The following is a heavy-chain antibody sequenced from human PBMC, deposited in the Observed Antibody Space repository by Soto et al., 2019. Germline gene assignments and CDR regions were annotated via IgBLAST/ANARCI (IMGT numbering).Heavy chain of an antibody. CDR1: GDSITKRVYY. CDR3: ARVPYYGSGGDGPYYFDY. CDR2: NYYAGNA. D-gene: IGHD2-15*01. Sequence: LQLQESGPGLVKPSDTLSLTCTVSGDSITKRVYYWAWVRQTPGKGLEWIASNYYAGNAYYNPSLQSRVTISVAASKTQFPLELQSVTAADSAVYYCARVPYYGSGGDGPYYFDYWGQGTLVTVSS. J-gene: IGHJ4*02. V-gene: IGHV4-39*01.